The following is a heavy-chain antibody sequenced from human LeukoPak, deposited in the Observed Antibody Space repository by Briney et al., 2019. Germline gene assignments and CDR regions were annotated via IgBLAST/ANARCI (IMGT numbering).Heavy chain of an antibody. D-gene: IGHD2-2*01. J-gene: IGHJ3*02. CDR3: AREVEYQLLRSDAFDT. CDR1: GYTFTSYG. Sequence: ASVKVSCKASGYTFTSYGISWVRQAPGQGLEWMGWISAYNGNTNYAQKLQGRVTMTTDTSTSTAYMELRSLRSDDTAVYYCAREVEYQLLRSDAFDTWGQGTMVTVSS. CDR2: ISAYNGNT. V-gene: IGHV1-18*01.